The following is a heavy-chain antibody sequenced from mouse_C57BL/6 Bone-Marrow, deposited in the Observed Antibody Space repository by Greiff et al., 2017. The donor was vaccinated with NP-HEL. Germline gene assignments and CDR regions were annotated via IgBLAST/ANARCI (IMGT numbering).Heavy chain of an antibody. J-gene: IGHJ1*03. CDR2: ISDGGSYT. V-gene: IGHV5-4*01. Sequence: EVQGVESGGGLVKPGGSLKLSCAASGFTFSSYAMSWVRQTPEKRLEWVATISDGGSYTYYPDNVKGRFTISRDNAKNNLYLQMSSLKSEDKAMYYCARCNWDYWYFDVWGTGTTVTVSS. CDR1: GFTFSSYA. CDR3: ARCNWDYWYFDV. D-gene: IGHD4-1*01.